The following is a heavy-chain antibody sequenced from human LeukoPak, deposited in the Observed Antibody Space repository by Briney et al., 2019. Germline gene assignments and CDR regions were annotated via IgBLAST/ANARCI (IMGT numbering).Heavy chain of an antibody. Sequence: PSETLSLTCTVSGGSISSNGYYWGCIRQPPGKGLEWIGEINHSGSTNYNPSLKSRVTISVDTSKNQFSLKLSSVTAADTAVYYCAREGVAAAGTLYYFDYWGQGTLVTVSS. CDR2: INHSGST. V-gene: IGHV4-39*07. CDR1: GGSISSNGYY. CDR3: AREGVAAAGTLYYFDY. J-gene: IGHJ4*02. D-gene: IGHD6-13*01.